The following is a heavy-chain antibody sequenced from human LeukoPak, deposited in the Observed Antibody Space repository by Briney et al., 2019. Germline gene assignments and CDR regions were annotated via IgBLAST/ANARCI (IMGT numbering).Heavy chain of an antibody. V-gene: IGHV1-18*01. CDR1: GYTFTSYG. D-gene: IGHD3-22*01. Sequence: ASVKVSCKASGYTFTSYGISWVRQAPGQGLEWMGWISAYNGNTNYAQKLQGRVTMTTDTSTSTAYMELRSLRSDDTAVYYCAREYYDSSGYYPWDYWGQGTLVTVSS. J-gene: IGHJ4*02. CDR3: AREYYDSSGYYPWDY. CDR2: ISAYNGNT.